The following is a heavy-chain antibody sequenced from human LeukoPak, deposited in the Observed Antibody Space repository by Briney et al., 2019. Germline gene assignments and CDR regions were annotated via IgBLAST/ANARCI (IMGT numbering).Heavy chain of an antibody. J-gene: IGHJ4*02. CDR3: ARGRYCTRTSCSHFDY. D-gene: IGHD2-2*01. Sequence: GESLKISCKGSGYSFTNYWIAWVRQMPGKGLELMGIIYPGDSDTRYSPSFQGQVTLSADKSISTSSLQWSSLKASDTAMYYCARGRYCTRTSCSHFDYWGQGTLVTVSS. CDR1: GYSFTNYW. CDR2: IYPGDSDT. V-gene: IGHV5-51*01.